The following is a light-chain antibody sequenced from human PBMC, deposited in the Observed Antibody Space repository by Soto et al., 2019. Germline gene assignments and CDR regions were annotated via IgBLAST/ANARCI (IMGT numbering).Light chain of an antibody. J-gene: IGKJ1*01. Sequence: DIVMTQSPLSLPVTPGEPASISCRSSHSLRHSNGYNYLDWYLQKPGQSPQLLIYLGSNRASGVPDRFSGSGSGTDFTLKISRVEAEDVGVYYCMQALQTPWAFGQGTKVEIK. CDR1: HSLRHSNGYNY. CDR2: LGS. V-gene: IGKV2-28*01. CDR3: MQALQTPWA.